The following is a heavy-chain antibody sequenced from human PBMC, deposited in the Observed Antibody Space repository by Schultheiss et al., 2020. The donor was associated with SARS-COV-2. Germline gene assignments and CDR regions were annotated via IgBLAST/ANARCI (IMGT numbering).Heavy chain of an antibody. J-gene: IGHJ4*02. V-gene: IGHV4-61*05. CDR3: ARVARQLTLDY. D-gene: IGHD4/OR15-4a*01. Sequence: SQTLSLTCTVSGYSISSGYYWGWIRQPPGKGLEWIGYIYYSGSTNYNPSLKSRVTISVDTSKNQFSLKLSSVTAADTAVYYCARVARQLTLDYWGQGTLVTVSS. CDR1: GYSISSGYY. CDR2: IYYSGST.